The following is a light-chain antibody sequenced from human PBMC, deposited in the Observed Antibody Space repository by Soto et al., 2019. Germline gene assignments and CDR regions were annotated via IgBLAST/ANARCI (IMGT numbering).Light chain of an antibody. Sequence: DIQMTQSPSSLSASVGDRVTITCRASQSISSYLNWYQQKPGKAPKLLIYAASSLQSGVPSRFSGSGSGTDFTLTISSLHPEDFATYYCQQSYRTPYTFGQGTKLEIK. CDR2: AAS. CDR1: QSISSY. J-gene: IGKJ2*01. V-gene: IGKV1-39*01. CDR3: QQSYRTPYT.